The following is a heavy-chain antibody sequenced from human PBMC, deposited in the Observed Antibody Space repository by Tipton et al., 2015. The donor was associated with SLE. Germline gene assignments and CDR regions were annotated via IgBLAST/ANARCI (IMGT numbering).Heavy chain of an antibody. D-gene: IGHD1-26*01. Sequence: TLSLTCTVSGESISSGDYYWTWIRQPPGKGLEWIGSIYHSGSTYYNPSLKSRVTISVDTSKNQFSLKLSSVTAADTAVYYCASTLGPELWFDPWGQGTLVTVSS. CDR3: ASTLGPELWFDP. V-gene: IGHV4-38-2*02. CDR1: GESISSGDYY. J-gene: IGHJ5*02. CDR2: IYHSGST.